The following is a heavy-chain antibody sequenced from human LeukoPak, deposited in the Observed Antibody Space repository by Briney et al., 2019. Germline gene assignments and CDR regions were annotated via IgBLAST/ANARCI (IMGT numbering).Heavy chain of an antibody. D-gene: IGHD2-2*01. CDR3: ARRALQYCSSTSCPAQYYGVDV. J-gene: IGHJ6*04. CDR2: IKEDGSEK. Sequence: GGSLRLSCAASGFIFSSYWMSWVRQAPGKGLEWVANIKEDGSEKYYVDSVKGRFTISRDNAKNSLYLQTNSLRAEGTAVYYCARRALQYCSSTSCPAQYYGVDVWGKGTTVTVSS. V-gene: IGHV3-7*03. CDR1: GFIFSSYW.